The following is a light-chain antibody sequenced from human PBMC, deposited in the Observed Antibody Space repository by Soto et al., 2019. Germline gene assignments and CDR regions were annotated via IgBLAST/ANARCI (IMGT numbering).Light chain of an antibody. CDR1: QSLSVSY. Sequence: EIVLTQSPGTLSLSPGDRATLSCRASQSLSVSYIAWYQQKPCQAPRLLIYSTSTRAAGIPDRFTGRGSGTHFTLAISRLEPEDVAVYYCHQFGDSPQTFGQGTTVEV. CDR3: HQFGDSPQT. J-gene: IGKJ1*01. V-gene: IGKV3-20*01. CDR2: STS.